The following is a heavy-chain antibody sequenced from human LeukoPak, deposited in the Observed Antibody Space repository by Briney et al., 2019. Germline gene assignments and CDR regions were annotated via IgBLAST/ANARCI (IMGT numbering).Heavy chain of an antibody. CDR2: ISWSGTTT. V-gene: IGHV3-9*01. D-gene: IGHD2-8*01. CDR3: AKDESTGGFVPGYFCGMGV. CDR1: GFRFDDYG. Sequence: GRSLRLSCVVSGFRFDDYGMHWVRQAPGKGLEWVSGISWSGTTTGYADSVKGRFTISRDSAKNSLYLQMDSLRVEDTGLYYCAKDESTGGFVPGYFCGMGVWGQGTTVTVSS. J-gene: IGHJ6*02.